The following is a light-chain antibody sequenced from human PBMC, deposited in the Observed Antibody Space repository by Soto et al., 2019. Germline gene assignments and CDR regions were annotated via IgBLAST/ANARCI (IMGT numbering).Light chain of an antibody. V-gene: IGKV1-27*01. CDR3: PKYGGAAWT. J-gene: IGKJ1*01. CDR2: AAS. Sequence: DIKMTQSPSSLSASVRDRVTITCRASQGISNYLAWYQQKPGKVPKLLIYAASTLQSGVPSRFSGSGSGTDFTITISSLQPEDVAIYYCPKYGGAAWTFRQGTKVGI. CDR1: QGISNY.